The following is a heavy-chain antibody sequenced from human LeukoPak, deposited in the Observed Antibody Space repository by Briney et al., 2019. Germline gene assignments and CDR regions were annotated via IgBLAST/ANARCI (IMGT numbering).Heavy chain of an antibody. CDR2: IYYSGST. CDR3: ARGVRRGESAEYFQH. V-gene: IGHV4-31*11. Sequence: SETLSLTCAVSGGSGGTISSGGYYWSWIRQHPGKGLEWIGYIYYSGSTYYNPSLKSRVTISVDTSKNQFSLKLSSVTAADTAVYYCARGVRRGESAEYFQHWGQGTLVTVS. D-gene: IGHD2-21*01. CDR1: GGSGGTISSGGYY. J-gene: IGHJ1*01.